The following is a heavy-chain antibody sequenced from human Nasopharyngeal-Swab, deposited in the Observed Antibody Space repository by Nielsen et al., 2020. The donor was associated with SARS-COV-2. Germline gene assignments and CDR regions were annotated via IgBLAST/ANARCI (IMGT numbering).Heavy chain of an antibody. J-gene: IGHJ6*02. CDR3: ARDEGDYGSGSYPFYYYYGMDV. CDR1: GSTFSSYA. CDR2: IIPIFGTA. D-gene: IGHD3-10*01. V-gene: IGHV1-69*13. Sequence: SVKVSCKASGSTFSSYAISWVRQAPGQGLEWMGGIIPIFGTANYAQKFQGRVTITADESTSTAYMELSSLRSEDTAVYYCARDEGDYGSGSYPFYYYYGMDVWGQGTTVTVSS.